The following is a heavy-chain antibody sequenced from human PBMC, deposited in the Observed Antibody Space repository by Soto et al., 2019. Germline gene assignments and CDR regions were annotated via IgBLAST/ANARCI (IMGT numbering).Heavy chain of an antibody. V-gene: IGHV1-46*01. CDR3: ARDLTAAAY. CDR1: GYIFTNYY. J-gene: IGHJ4*02. D-gene: IGHD6-13*01. CDR2: INPLPTSGST. Sequence: QVQLVQSGAEVTKPGASVKVSCKASGYIFTNYYIHWVRQAPGQGLEWMAIINPLPTSGSTNYAQKFQGRVTVTRDTSTSTVYMELSSLTSEDTAIYYCARDLTAAAYWGQGTLVTVSS.